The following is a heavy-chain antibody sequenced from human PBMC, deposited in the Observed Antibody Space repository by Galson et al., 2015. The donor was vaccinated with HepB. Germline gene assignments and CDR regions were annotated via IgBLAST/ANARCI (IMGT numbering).Heavy chain of an antibody. CDR3: ARRRGRIFGVFADYGMDV. Sequence: SLRLSCAASGFTLTSYWMNWVRQAPGKGLEWVAIIKQDGSEKYYVDSVKGRFTISRNNAKNSVYLQMNSLRAEDTAVYFCARRRGRIFGVFADYGMDVWGSGATVSVSS. D-gene: IGHD3-3*01. V-gene: IGHV3-7*01. CDR1: GFTLTSYW. CDR2: IKQDGSEK. J-gene: IGHJ6*04.